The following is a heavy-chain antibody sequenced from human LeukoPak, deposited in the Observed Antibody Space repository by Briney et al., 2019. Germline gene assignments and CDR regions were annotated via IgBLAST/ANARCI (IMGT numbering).Heavy chain of an antibody. CDR2: ITYDGYYK. V-gene: IGHV3-30*03. J-gene: IGHJ4*02. Sequence: PRTPLRISCAASGFTFTNYGMHWVLQAQGKGLYWVALITYDGYYKYYSDSVKGRLTISSDTSKNTLYLKINSLRAEDTAVYYCARDLSPVVRASPMGYWGEGTPVTVS. D-gene: IGHD3-10*01. CDR1: GFTFTNYG. CDR3: ARDLSPVVRASPMGY.